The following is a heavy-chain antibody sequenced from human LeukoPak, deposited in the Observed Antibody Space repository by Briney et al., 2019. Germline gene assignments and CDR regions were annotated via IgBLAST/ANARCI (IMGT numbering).Heavy chain of an antibody. CDR1: GFTFSSYG. CDR3: AKDRRLAAFDY. D-gene: IGHD6-25*01. V-gene: IGHV3-30*02. J-gene: IGHJ4*02. Sequence: GGSLRLSCAASGFTFSSYGMYWVRQAPGKGLEWVAFIRYDGSNKYYADSVKGRFTISRDNSKNTLYLQVNSLRAEDTAVYYCAKDRRLAAFDYGGQGTLVTVSS. CDR2: IRYDGSNK.